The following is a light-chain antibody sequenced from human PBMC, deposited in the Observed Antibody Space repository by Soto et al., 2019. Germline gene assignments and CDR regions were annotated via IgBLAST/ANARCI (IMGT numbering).Light chain of an antibody. Sequence: EIVLTQSPGTLSLSPGERATLSCGASQRVSSSYLAWYQQKPGQAPRLLIYDASSRATGIPDRFSGSGSGTEFTLTISRLEPEDFAVYYCQQYGSSPLTFGGGTKVEIK. J-gene: IGKJ4*01. CDR1: QRVSSSY. CDR2: DAS. V-gene: IGKV3-20*01. CDR3: QQYGSSPLT.